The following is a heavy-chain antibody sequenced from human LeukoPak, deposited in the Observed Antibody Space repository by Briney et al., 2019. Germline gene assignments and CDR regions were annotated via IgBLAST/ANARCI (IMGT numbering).Heavy chain of an antibody. V-gene: IGHV3-11*04. CDR3: VRERTGYYMAY. D-gene: IGHD3/OR15-3a*01. Sequence: GGSLRLSCAASGFTFSDNFMSWIRQAPGKGLEWVSYISSSGSTRDYADSVKGRFTISRDDSKNTLSLQMNSLRVEDTALYYCVRERTGYYMAYWGQGTLVTVSS. CDR1: GFTFSDNF. CDR2: ISSSGSTR. J-gene: IGHJ4*02.